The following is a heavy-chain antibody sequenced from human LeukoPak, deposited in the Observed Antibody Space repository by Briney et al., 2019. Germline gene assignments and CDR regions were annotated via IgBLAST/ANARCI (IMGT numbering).Heavy chain of an antibody. CDR1: GYTFTGSY. CDR3: ARTLIRRDGYYFDH. V-gene: IGHV1-2*02. D-gene: IGHD3-22*01. Sequence: ASVKVSCKASGYTFTGSYMHWVRQAPGQGLEWMGWINPNSGVTNYAQKFQGRVTMTRDTSISAAYMELSRLTSDDTAVYYCARTLIRRDGYYFDHWGQGTLVTVSP. CDR2: INPNSGVT. J-gene: IGHJ4*02.